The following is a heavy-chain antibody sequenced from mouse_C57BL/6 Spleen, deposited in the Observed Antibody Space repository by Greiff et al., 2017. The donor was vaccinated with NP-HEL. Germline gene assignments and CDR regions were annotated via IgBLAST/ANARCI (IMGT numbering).Heavy chain of an antibody. J-gene: IGHJ3*01. D-gene: IGHD2-4*01. CDR2: IYPSDSET. V-gene: IGHV1-61*01. Sequence: QVQLKQSGAELVRPGSSVKLSCKASGYTFTSYWMDWVKQRPGQGLEWIGNIYPSDSETHYNQKFKDKATLTVDKSSSTAYMQLSSLTSEDSAVYYCARRDYGWFAYWGHGTLVTVSA. CDR1: GYTFTSYW. CDR3: ARRDYGWFAY.